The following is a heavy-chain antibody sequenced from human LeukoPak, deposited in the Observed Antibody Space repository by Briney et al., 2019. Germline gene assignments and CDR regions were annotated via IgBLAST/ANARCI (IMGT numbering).Heavy chain of an antibody. J-gene: IGHJ3*01. CDR3: ARDHFDSGSSYPNNAFDV. CDR2: IIPIFGTA. CDR1: GGTFSSYA. V-gene: IGHV1-69*13. D-gene: IGHD3-22*01. Sequence: GASVKVSCKASGGTFSSYAISWVRQAPGQGLEWMGGIIPIFGTANYAQKFQGRVTITAGESTSTAYMELSSLRAEDTAVYYCARDHFDSGSSYPNNAFDVWGQGTMVTVAS.